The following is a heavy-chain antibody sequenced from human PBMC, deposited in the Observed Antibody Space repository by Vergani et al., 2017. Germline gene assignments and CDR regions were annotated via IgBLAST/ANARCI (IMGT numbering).Heavy chain of an antibody. Sequence: QVQLQQWGAGLLKPSETLSLTCAVYGGSFSGYYWSWIRQPPGKGLEWIGEINHSGSTNYNPSLKSGVTISVDTSKNQFSLKLSSVTAADTAVYYCARVDIVVVVAGLDVWGQGTTVTVSS. CDR2: INHSGST. CDR1: GGSFSGYY. CDR3: ARVDIVVVVAGLDV. V-gene: IGHV4-34*01. J-gene: IGHJ6*02. D-gene: IGHD2-15*01.